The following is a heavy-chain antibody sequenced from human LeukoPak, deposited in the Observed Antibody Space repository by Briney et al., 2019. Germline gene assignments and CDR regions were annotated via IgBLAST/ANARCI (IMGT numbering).Heavy chain of an antibody. CDR1: GYTFTSYD. J-gene: IGHJ5*02. CDR2: MNPNSGNT. V-gene: IGHV1-8*01. D-gene: IGHD3-3*01. CDR3: AREVEKGEWLSPKPDFDP. Sequence: SVKVSCKASGYTFTSYDINWVRQATGQGLEWMGWMNPNSGNTGYAQKFQGRVTMTRNTSISTAYTELSSLRSEDTAVYYCAREVEKGEWLSPKPDFDPWGQGTLVTVSS.